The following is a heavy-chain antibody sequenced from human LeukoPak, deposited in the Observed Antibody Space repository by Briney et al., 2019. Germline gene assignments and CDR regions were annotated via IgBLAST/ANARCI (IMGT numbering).Heavy chain of an antibody. J-gene: IGHJ4*02. CDR1: GFTFSSYG. D-gene: IGHD2-2*01. CDR2: IWYDGSNK. V-gene: IGHV3-33*06. Sequence: GGSLGLSCAASGFTFSSYGMHWVRQAPGKGLEWVADIWYDGSNKYYADSVKGRFTISRDNSKTTLYLQMNSLRAEDTAVYYCAKDSGLVPAAPSPLDYWGQGTLVTVSS. CDR3: AKDSGLVPAAPSPLDY.